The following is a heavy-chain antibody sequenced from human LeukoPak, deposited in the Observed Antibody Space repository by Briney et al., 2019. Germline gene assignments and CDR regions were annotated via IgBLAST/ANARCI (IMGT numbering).Heavy chain of an antibody. V-gene: IGHV3-7*04. CDR2: IHPEGNEK. CDR1: GFTFSNFW. Sequence: GGSLRLSCAVSGFTFSNFWMSWVRQAPGRGLEWVANIHPEGNEKYHVESVKGRSTISRDNAKNLLFLQMNGLRVEDTAVYYCARGDDFSGDHWGQGTLVTVSS. J-gene: IGHJ4*02. D-gene: IGHD1-1*01. CDR3: ARGDDFSGDH.